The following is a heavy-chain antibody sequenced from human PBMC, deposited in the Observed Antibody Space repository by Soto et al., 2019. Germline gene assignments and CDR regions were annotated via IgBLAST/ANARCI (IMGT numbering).Heavy chain of an antibody. CDR2: IYSNGDT. CDR3: ARRGGSSSGYYYYAMDV. Sequence: SETLSLTCSVSSDSMNSGGYYWSWIRPHPGKGLEWIGYIYSNGDTYYNPSIKSRVTISVDTSKNQFSLNLTSVTAADTAVYYCARRGGSSSGYYYYAMDVWGQGTTVTVSS. J-gene: IGHJ6*02. D-gene: IGHD6-6*01. CDR1: SDSMNSGGYY. V-gene: IGHV4-31*03.